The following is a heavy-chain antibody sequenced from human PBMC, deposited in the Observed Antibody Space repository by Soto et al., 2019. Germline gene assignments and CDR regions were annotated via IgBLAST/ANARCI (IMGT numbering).Heavy chain of an antibody. Sequence: GGSLRLSCAASGVSFISTAMSWVRQPTGKGLEWVSAISGTGGSTFYADSVKGRFTIARDNSKNTLYLQMNSLRAEDTAVYDCAKESFVVVAGTPAFDYWGQGTLVTVSS. CDR2: ISGTGGST. CDR1: GVSFISTA. D-gene: IGHD2-15*01. V-gene: IGHV3-23*01. CDR3: AKESFVVVAGTPAFDY. J-gene: IGHJ4*02.